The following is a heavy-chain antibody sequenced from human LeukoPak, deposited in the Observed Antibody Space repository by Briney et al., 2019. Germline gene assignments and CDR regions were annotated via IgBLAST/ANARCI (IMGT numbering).Heavy chain of an antibody. CDR3: ARYPGSSSFDL. D-gene: IGHD6-13*01. CDR1: GFSFSSYW. J-gene: IGHJ4*02. CDR2: MNPDGSVR. V-gene: IGHV3-7*01. Sequence: GGSLRLSCAASGFSFSSYWMSWVRQTPAKGLEFVANMNPDGSVRNYMDSVKSRFTISRDNAKKSVYLEMNSLRADDTAVYYCARYPGSSSFDLWGQETLVTVSS.